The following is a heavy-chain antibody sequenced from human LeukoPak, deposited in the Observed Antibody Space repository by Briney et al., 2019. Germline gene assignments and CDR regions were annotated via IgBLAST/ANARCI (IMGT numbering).Heavy chain of an antibody. CDR3: ARGTGVLSLYSSSVVDY. CDR1: GYTFTSHD. D-gene: IGHD6-6*01. J-gene: IGHJ4*02. Sequence: ASVKVSCKASGYTFTSHDINWVRQATGQGLEWMGWMNPNSGNTGYAQKFQGRVTMTRNTSISTAYMELSSLRSEDTAVYYCARGTGVLSLYSSSVVDYWGQGTLVTVSS. V-gene: IGHV1-8*01. CDR2: MNPNSGNT.